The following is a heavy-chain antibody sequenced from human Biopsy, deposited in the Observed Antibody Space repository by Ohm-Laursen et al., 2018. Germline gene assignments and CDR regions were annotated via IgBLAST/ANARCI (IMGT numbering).Heavy chain of an antibody. J-gene: IGHJ6*02. CDR2: IYYSGRP. V-gene: IGHV4-59*07. Sequence: SDTLSLTCTVSGDSIARYYWTWIRQSPGKGLEWIAYIYYSGRPNYNPSLKGRVVISVDRSRNQFFLKLTSATAADTAIYYCARVDRYNFDHYIMDARGQGTTVTVSS. D-gene: IGHD1-20*01. CDR1: GDSIARYY. CDR3: ARVDRYNFDHYIMDA.